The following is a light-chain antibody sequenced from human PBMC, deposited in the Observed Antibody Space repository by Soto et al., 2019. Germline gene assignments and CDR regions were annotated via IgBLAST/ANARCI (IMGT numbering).Light chain of an antibody. V-gene: IGLV1-40*01. CDR3: QSYDSSLSAVV. CDR1: SSNIGADYD. J-gene: IGLJ2*01. CDR2: GNN. Sequence: QSVLTQPPSVSGAPGLRVTISCTGTSSNIGADYDVHWYRQLPGTAPKLLIYGNNNRPSGVPNRFFASKSGTSASLAITGLQPDDEADYYCQSYDSSLSAVVLGGGTKRTVL.